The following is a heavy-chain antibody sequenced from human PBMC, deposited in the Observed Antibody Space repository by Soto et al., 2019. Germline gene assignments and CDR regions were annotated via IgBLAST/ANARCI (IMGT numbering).Heavy chain of an antibody. Sequence: SETLSLTCTVSGGSISSSSYYWGWIRQPPGKGLEWIGSIYYSGSTFYNPSLKSRVTISVDTSKNQFSLKLSSVTAADTAVYYCAXSYSYDSSGYYGAWFDPWGQGTLVTVSS. CDR3: AXSYSYDSSGYYGAWFDP. J-gene: IGHJ5*02. CDR1: GGSISSSSYY. D-gene: IGHD3-22*01. CDR2: IYYSGST. V-gene: IGHV4-39*01.